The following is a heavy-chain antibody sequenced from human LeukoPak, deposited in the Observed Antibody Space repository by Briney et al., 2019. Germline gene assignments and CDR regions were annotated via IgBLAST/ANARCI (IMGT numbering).Heavy chain of an antibody. CDR3: ASNIPTPTTSPPLGY. CDR2: IYYNGNT. V-gene: IGHV4-39*02. CDR1: GGSITSSSYY. D-gene: IGHD1-26*01. J-gene: IGHJ4*02. Sequence: PSETLSLTCTVSGGSITSSSYYWGWIRQPPGKGLEWIGSIYYNGNTYYNPSLKSRVTISVDTSKNHFSLKMSSVTAADTAVYYCASNIPTPTTSPPLGYWGQGTLVTVSS.